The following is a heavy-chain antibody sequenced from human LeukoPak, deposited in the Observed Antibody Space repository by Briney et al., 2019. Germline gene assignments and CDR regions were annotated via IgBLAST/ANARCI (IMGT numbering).Heavy chain of an antibody. Sequence: PGGSLRLSCAASGFTFSSYAMSWVRQAPGKGLEWVSAMSGSGGSTYYADSVKGRFTISRHNSKNTLYLQMTSLRAEDTAVYYCAKNGPYEVSDALDYWGQGTLVTVSS. CDR3: AKNGPYEVSDALDY. J-gene: IGHJ4*02. CDR2: MSGSGGST. D-gene: IGHD5-12*01. CDR1: GFTFSSYA. V-gene: IGHV3-23*01.